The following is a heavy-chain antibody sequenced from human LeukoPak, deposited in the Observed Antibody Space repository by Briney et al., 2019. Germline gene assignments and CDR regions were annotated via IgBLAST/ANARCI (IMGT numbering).Heavy chain of an antibody. D-gene: IGHD5-18*01. J-gene: IGHJ4*02. V-gene: IGHV3-48*01. CDR3: ARVKSTATLDS. CDR1: GFTFNSYG. Sequence: GGSLRLSCVASGFTFNSYGMNWVRQAPGKGLEWVSYISYSSSSIHYADSVKGRFTISRDNAKNSLYLQMNSLRAEDTAVYYCARVKSTATLDSWGQGTLVTVSS. CDR2: ISYSSSSI.